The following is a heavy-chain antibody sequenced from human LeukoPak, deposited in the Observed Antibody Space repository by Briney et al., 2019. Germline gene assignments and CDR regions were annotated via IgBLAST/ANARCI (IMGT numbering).Heavy chain of an antibody. CDR1: GGSISSYY. CDR3: ARWGSIAVARFDY. Sequence: PETLSLTCTVPGGSISSYYWSWIRQPPGKGLEWIGYIYYTGSTKYNPSLTSRVNISVDTSKNQFSLNLTSVTAADTAVYYCARWGSIAVARFDYWGQGTLVTVSS. D-gene: IGHD6-6*01. CDR2: IYYTGST. V-gene: IGHV4-59*01. J-gene: IGHJ4*02.